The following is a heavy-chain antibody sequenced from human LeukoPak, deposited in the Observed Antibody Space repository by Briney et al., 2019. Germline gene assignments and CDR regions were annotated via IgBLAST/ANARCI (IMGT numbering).Heavy chain of an antibody. Sequence: GSLRLSCAASGFIFNSYSMNWIRQPPGKGLEWIGEINHSGNTYYYPSLKSRVTISLDTSKNQFSLKLSSVTAADTAVYYCARTTAYYDSSGWRHRRAFDIWGQGTMVTVSS. V-gene: IGHV4-34*01. CDR3: ARTTAYYDSSGWRHRRAFDI. D-gene: IGHD3-22*01. J-gene: IGHJ3*02. CDR1: GFIFNSYS. CDR2: INHSGNT.